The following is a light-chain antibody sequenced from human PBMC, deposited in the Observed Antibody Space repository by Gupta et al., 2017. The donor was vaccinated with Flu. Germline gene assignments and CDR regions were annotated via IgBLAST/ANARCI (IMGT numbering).Light chain of an antibody. J-gene: IGKJ5*01. CDR1: QTSSNY. Sequence: AHLSISPGERATLSCRASQTSSNYLTWDQQRPSQAPRLLVYGVSNRATGTPARFSGSGSGTDFTLTISSLEPEDVAVYYCKHRPNWHAISFGQGTRLDMK. V-gene: IGKV3-11*01. CDR3: KHRPNWHAIS. CDR2: GVS.